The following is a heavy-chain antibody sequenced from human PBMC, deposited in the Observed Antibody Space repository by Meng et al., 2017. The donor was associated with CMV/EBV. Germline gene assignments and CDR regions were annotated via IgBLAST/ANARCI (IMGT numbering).Heavy chain of an antibody. J-gene: IGHJ6*02. CDR2: INPNSGGT. CDR1: GYTFTGYY. CDR3: AREGVGYCSSTSCYNGMDV. Sequence: ASAKVSCKASGYTFTGYYIHWVRQAPGQGLEWMGWINPNSGGTNYAQKFQSRVTMTRDTSISTAYMELSRLRSDDTAVYYCAREGVGYCSSTSCYNGMDVWGQGTTVTVSS. V-gene: IGHV1-2*02. D-gene: IGHD2-2*02.